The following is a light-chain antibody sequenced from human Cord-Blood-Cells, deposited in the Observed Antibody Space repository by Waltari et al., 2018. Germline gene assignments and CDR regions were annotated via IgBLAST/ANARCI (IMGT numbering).Light chain of an antibody. Sequence: QSALTQPASVSGSPGQPITISCTGTSSDVGGYNYFSRYQPHPDKAPNIIIYEVSTRPAGFSNRFSGSKSGNTASLTISGLQAEDETDYYCSSYTSSSTVVFGGGTKLTVL. V-gene: IGLV2-14*01. CDR2: EVS. CDR1: SSDVGGYNY. J-gene: IGLJ2*01. CDR3: SSYTSSSTVV.